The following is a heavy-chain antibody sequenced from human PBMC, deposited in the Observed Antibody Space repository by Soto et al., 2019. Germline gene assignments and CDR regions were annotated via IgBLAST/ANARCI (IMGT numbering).Heavy chain of an antibody. D-gene: IGHD1-26*01. CDR3: EIAGMGVGAF. CDR1: GVSISSYY. CDR2: VYTSGRT. Sequence: SGTLSLPCTASGVSISSYYWTWIRQPAGKGLEWIRRVYTSGRTNYTPSLKSRVTMSLDTSKNEFSLKLSSVTAADTAVYYWEIAGMGVGAF. J-gene: IGHJ3*01. V-gene: IGHV4-4*07.